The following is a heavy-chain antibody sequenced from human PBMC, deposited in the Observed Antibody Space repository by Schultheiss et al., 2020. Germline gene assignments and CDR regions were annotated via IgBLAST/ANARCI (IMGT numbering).Heavy chain of an antibody. Sequence: SETMSLTCTVSGGSISSYYWNWIRQPAGKGLEWIGRIYTSGSTNYNPSLKSRVTISVDTSKNQFSLKLSSVTAADTAVYYCAREVDSSGFYYFDYWGQGTLVTVSS. CDR1: GGSISSYY. D-gene: IGHD3-22*01. CDR2: IYTSGST. J-gene: IGHJ4*02. V-gene: IGHV4-4*07. CDR3: AREVDSSGFYYFDY.